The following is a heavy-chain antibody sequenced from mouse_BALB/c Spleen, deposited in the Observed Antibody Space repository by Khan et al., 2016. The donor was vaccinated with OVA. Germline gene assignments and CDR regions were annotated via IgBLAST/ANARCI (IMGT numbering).Heavy chain of an antibody. D-gene: IGHD2-4*01. V-gene: IGHV1-5*01. Sequence: VQLKESGTVLARPGASVKMSCKASGYSFTSYWMHWVKQRPGQGLEWIGAIYPGNSDTRYNQKFKGKAKLTAVTSASTAYMELIGLTNEDSAVYYCTRSYDSYYFDYWGQGTTLTVSS. CDR1: GYSFTSYW. J-gene: IGHJ2*01. CDR2: IYPGNSDT. CDR3: TRSYDSYYFDY.